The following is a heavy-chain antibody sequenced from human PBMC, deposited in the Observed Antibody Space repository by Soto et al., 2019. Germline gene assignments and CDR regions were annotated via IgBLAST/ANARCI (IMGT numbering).Heavy chain of an antibody. V-gene: IGHV1-69*01. Sequence: SVQVSCKASGDTFSSYAISWVRQAPGQGLEWMGGIIPIFGTANYAQKFQGRVTITADESTSTAYMELSSLGSEDTAVYYWARWDDSSGWFHAPYYFDNWGQGTLLTISS. J-gene: IGHJ4*02. D-gene: IGHD6-19*01. CDR1: GDTFSSYA. CDR2: IIPIFGTA. CDR3: ARWDDSSGWFHAPYYFDN.